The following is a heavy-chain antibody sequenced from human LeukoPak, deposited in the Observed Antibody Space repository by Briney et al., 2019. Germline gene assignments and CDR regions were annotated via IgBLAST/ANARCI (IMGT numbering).Heavy chain of an antibody. J-gene: IGHJ6*02. CDR3: AKREGVVTHYYYGMDV. Sequence: GGSLRLSCAASGFTFSSYAMSWVRQAPGKGLEWVSAISGSGGSTYYADSVKGRFTISRDNSKNTLYLQMNSLRAEDTAVYYCAKREGVVTHYYYGMDVWGQGTTVTVSS. CDR1: GFTFSSYA. D-gene: IGHD3-3*01. V-gene: IGHV3-23*01. CDR2: ISGSGGST.